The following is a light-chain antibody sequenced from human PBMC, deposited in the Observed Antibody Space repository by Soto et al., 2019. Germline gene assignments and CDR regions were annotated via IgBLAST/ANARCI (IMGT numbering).Light chain of an antibody. J-gene: IGLJ1*01. CDR1: SSNIGAGYD. V-gene: IGLV1-40*01. Sequence: QSVLTQPPSVSGAPGQRVTISCTGSSSNIGAGYDVHWYQQLPGTAPKLLIYGNSNRPSGVPDRFSGSKSGTSAFLAITGLQAEDEADYYCQSYDSSLSGAAFGTGTKLTVL. CDR2: GNS. CDR3: QSYDSSLSGAA.